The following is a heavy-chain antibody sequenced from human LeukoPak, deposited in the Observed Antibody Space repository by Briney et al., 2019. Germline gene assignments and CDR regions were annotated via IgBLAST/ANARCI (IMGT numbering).Heavy chain of an antibody. CDR2: IWYEGSNI. Sequence: GRSLSLSCAASGFTLSDYAVDGVRQAPGKGLERGAMIWYEGSNIYYADPGKGRFTISRDNSKNTVSLQMNSLGVDDTAVYYCAGDWVGSTRLAGDCWGQGTLVTVSS. D-gene: IGHD1-26*01. V-gene: IGHV3-33*01. J-gene: IGHJ4*02. CDR3: AGDWVGSTRLAGDC. CDR1: GFTLSDYA.